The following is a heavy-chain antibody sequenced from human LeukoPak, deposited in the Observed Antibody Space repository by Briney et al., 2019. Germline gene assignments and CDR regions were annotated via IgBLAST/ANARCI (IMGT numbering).Heavy chain of an antibody. V-gene: IGHV3-30*18. CDR3: AKGYSGPHY. J-gene: IGHJ4*02. D-gene: IGHD5-12*01. CDR1: EFTFSNYG. Sequence: GRSLRLSCAASEFTFSNYGMHWVRQAPGKGLEWVAVISYDGTNKYYADSVKGRFTIFRDNSNNTLYLQMNSLRAEDTAVYYCAKGYSGPHYWGQGTLVTVSS. CDR2: ISYDGTNK.